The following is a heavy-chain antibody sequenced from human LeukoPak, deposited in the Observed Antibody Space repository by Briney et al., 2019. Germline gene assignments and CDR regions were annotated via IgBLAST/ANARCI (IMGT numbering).Heavy chain of an antibody. CDR2: IHYSGST. J-gene: IGHJ4*02. CDR3: ARYYCTNISCLHFDF. D-gene: IGHD2-8*01. V-gene: IGHV4-59*01. Sequence: SETLSLTCTVSGDSISGYFWSWIRQPPGKELEWIGYIHYSGSTNYNPSLKSRVTISIDTSKNQFSLKLNSVTAADTAVYYCARYYCTNISCLHFDFWGQGALVTVSS. CDR1: GDSISGYF.